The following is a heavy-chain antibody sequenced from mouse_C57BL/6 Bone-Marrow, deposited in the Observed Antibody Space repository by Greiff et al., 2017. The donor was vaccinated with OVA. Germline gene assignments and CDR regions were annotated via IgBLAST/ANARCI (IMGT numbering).Heavy chain of an antibody. Sequence: EVKLVESGGGLVKPGGSLKLSCAASGFTFSSYAMSWVRQTPEKRLEWVATISDGGSYTYYPDNVKGRFTISRDNAKNNLYLQMSHLQSEDTAMYYCARTAYWGQGTLVTVSA. J-gene: IGHJ3*01. CDR1: GFTFSSYA. CDR3: ARTAY. V-gene: IGHV5-4*03. CDR2: ISDGGSYT.